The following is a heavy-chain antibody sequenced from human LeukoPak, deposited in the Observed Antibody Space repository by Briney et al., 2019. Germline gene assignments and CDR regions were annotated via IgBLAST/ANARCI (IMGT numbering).Heavy chain of an antibody. CDR1: GGSFSTYY. Sequence: SETLSLTCAVYGGSFSTYYWSWIRQPPGKGLEWIGEINHSGSTNYNPSLKSRVTISVDKSKNQLSLRLNSVTAADTAVYYCVSNGWYSLEYWGQGTLVTVSS. D-gene: IGHD6-19*01. CDR3: VSNGWYSLEY. J-gene: IGHJ4*02. V-gene: IGHV4-34*01. CDR2: INHSGST.